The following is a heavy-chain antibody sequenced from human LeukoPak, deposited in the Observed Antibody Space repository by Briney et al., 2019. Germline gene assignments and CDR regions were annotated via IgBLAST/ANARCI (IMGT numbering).Heavy chain of an antibody. CDR1: GFTFSTYG. Sequence: GGSLRLSCAASGFTFSTYGMHWVRQAPGKGLERVAFTRYDGSTNFYTDSVKGRFTISRDNAKNTLYLQMNSLGAEDTGVYYCVNMRGGAVAGTRSDYWGQGTLVTVSS. J-gene: IGHJ4*02. CDR3: VNMRGGAVAGTRSDY. CDR2: TRYDGSTN. D-gene: IGHD6-19*01. V-gene: IGHV3-30*02.